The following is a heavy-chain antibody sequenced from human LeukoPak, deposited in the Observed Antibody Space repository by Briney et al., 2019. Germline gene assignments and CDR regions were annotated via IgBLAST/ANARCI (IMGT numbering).Heavy chain of an antibody. CDR3: ARVGRDQYYYYYYMDI. J-gene: IGHJ6*03. CDR2: IYYSGST. V-gene: IGHV4-39*07. CDR1: GGSISSTSYY. D-gene: IGHD3-16*01. Sequence: SETLSLTCVVSGGSISSTSYYWGWIRQPPGKGLEWIGSIYYSGSTYYSPSLKSRVTISVDTSKNQFSLKLSSMTAADTAVYYCARVGRDQYYYYYYMDIWGKGTTVTVSS.